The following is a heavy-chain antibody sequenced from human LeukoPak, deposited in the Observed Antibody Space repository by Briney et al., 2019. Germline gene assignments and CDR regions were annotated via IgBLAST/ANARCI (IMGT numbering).Heavy chain of an antibody. CDR1: GFTFSDYY. J-gene: IGHJ6*03. CDR2: ISSSGSTI. Sequence: GGSLRLSCAASGFTFSDYYMSWISQAPGKGLEWVSYISSSGSTIYYADSVKGRFTISRDNAKNSLYLQMNSLRAEDTAVYYCARLRSSSFYYYYMDVWGKGTTVTVSS. CDR3: ARLRSSSFYYYYMDV. V-gene: IGHV3-11*01. D-gene: IGHD6-6*01.